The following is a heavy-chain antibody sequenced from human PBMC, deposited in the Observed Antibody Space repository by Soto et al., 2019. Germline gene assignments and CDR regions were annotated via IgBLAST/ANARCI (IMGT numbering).Heavy chain of an antibody. Sequence: SETLSLTCTVSGGSISSYYWSWIRQPPGKGLEWIGYIYYSGSTNYNPSLKSRVTISVDTSKNQFSLKLSSVTAADTAVYYCAAYSSSAYYYYYYVMDVCGQGTPVTVSS. D-gene: IGHD6-6*01. CDR3: AAYSSSAYYYYYYVMDV. CDR1: GGSISSYY. J-gene: IGHJ6*02. CDR2: IYYSGST. V-gene: IGHV4-59*01.